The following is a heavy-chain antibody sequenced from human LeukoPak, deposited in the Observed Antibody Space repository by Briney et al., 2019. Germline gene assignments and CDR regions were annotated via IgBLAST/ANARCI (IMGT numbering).Heavy chain of an antibody. CDR3: ARDLPAVRSNRGHWFDP. CDR2: IIPIFGTA. Sequence: SVKVSCKASGGTFSSYAISWVRQAPGQGLEWMGTIIPIFGTANYAQKFQGRVTITTDESTSTAYMELSSLRSEDTAVYYCARDLPAVRSNRGHWFDPWGQGTLVTVSS. J-gene: IGHJ5*02. V-gene: IGHV1-69*05. CDR1: GGTFSSYA. D-gene: IGHD1-26*01.